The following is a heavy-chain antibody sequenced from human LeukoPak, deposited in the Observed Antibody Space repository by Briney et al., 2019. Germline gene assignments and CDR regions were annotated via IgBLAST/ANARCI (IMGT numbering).Heavy chain of an antibody. CDR3: TRIGRGATSLPGNLDP. J-gene: IGHJ5*02. Sequence: KTGGSLRLSCAVPGFTFSNAWMSWVRQAPGKGLEWVGRIKSKTDGGTTDYAAPVKGRFTISRDDSKNTLYLQMKSLKTEDTAVYYCTRIGRGATSLPGNLDPWGQGTLVTVSS. V-gene: IGHV3-15*01. D-gene: IGHD1-26*01. CDR1: GFTFSNAW. CDR2: IKSKTDGGTT.